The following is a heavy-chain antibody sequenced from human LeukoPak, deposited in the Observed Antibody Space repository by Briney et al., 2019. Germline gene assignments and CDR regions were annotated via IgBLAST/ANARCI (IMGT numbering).Heavy chain of an antibody. V-gene: IGHV3-23*01. J-gene: IGHJ4*02. CDR1: GFTFSSYA. CDR3: AKDRDYYAVDY. Sequence: AGGSLRLSCAASGFTFSSYAMSRVRQAPGKGLDWVSAISGSGDGTYYADSVKGRFTTSRDNSKNTLYLQMNTLRAGDTAVYYCAKDRDYYAVDYWGQGTLVTVSS. D-gene: IGHD3-22*01. CDR2: ISGSGDGT.